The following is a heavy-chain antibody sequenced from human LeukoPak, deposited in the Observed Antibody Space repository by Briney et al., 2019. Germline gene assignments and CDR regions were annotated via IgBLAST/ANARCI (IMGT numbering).Heavy chain of an antibody. Sequence: PGGSLRLSCAASGFTFSSYSMNWVRQAPGKGLEWVSSISSSSSYIYYADSVKGRFTISRDNAKNSLYLQMNSLRAEDTAVYYCARLVQLERKFDYWGQGTLVTVSS. V-gene: IGHV3-21*01. D-gene: IGHD1-1*01. CDR1: GFTFSSYS. CDR3: ARLVQLERKFDY. CDR2: ISSSSSYI. J-gene: IGHJ4*02.